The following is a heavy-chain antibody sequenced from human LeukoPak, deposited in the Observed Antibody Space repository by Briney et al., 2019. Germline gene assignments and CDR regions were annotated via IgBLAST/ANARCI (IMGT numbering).Heavy chain of an antibody. Sequence: GGSLRLSCAASGFTFSDYYMSWIRQTPGKGLEWVSYISSSGSTIYYADSVKGRFTISRDNAKNSLYLQMNSLRAEDTAVYYCARTEASENAFDIWGQGTMVTVSS. D-gene: IGHD1-14*01. CDR2: ISSSGSTI. CDR1: GFTFSDYY. CDR3: ARTEASENAFDI. J-gene: IGHJ3*02. V-gene: IGHV3-11*04.